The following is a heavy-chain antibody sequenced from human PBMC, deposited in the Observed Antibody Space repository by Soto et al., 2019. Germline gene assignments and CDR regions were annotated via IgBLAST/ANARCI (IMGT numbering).Heavy chain of an antibody. CDR2: ISAYNGNT. J-gene: IGHJ6*03. Sequence: QVQLVQSGAEVKKPGASVKVSCKASGYTFTSYGISWVRQAPGQGLEWMGWISAYNGNTNYAQKLQGRVTMTTDTSTSTAYMELRSLRSDDTAVYYCTRDRGVGYCSSTSYYDSNYYYYYMDVWGKGTTVTVSS. D-gene: IGHD2-2*01. CDR1: GYTFTSYG. CDR3: TRDRGVGYCSSTSYYDSNYYYYYMDV. V-gene: IGHV1-18*01.